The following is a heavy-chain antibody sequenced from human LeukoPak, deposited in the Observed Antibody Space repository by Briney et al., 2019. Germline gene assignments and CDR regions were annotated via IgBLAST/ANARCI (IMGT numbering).Heavy chain of an antibody. J-gene: IGHJ3*01. CDR3: ARAKCSGGSCYTGFDP. Sequence: SETLSLTCTVFGGSISSYYWSWIRQPAGKGLEWIGRIYTSGSTNYNPSLKSRVTMSVDTSKNQFSLKLSSVTAADTAVYYCARAKCSGGSCYTGFDPWGQGTMVTVSS. CDR1: GGSISSYY. CDR2: IYTSGST. D-gene: IGHD2-15*01. V-gene: IGHV4-4*07.